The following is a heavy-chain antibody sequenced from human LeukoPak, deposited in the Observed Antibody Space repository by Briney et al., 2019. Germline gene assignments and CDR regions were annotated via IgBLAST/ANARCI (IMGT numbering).Heavy chain of an antibody. CDR1: GGTFSSYA. J-gene: IGHJ6*04. CDR2: IIPIFGTA. V-gene: IGHV1-69*13. D-gene: IGHD2-2*01. CDR3: ATRYCSSTSCSRTKYYGMDV. Sequence: ASVKVSCKASGGTFSSYAISWVRHAPGQGLEWRGGIIPIFGTANYAQKFQGRVTITADESTSTAYMELSSLRSEDTAVYYCATRYCSSTSCSRTKYYGMDVWGKGTTVTVSS.